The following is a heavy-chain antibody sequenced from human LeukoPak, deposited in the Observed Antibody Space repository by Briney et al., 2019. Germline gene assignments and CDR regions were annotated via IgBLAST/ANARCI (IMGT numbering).Heavy chain of an antibody. J-gene: IGHJ4*02. V-gene: IGHV3-30*02. CDR1: GFTFSSYG. D-gene: IGHD3-3*01. Sequence: GGSLRLSCAASGFTFSSYGMHWVGQDPDKGQEWLAFGRYDGSSNYSADSVKGRFTISRDNSKNTLSLQMNSLRAEDTAVYYCAKDRAAWSGYSYPYFDYWGQGTLVTVSS. CDR2: GRYDGSSN. CDR3: AKDRAAWSGYSYPYFDY.